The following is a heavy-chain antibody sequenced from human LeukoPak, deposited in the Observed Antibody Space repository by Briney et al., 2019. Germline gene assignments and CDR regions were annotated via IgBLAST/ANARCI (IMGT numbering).Heavy chain of an antibody. J-gene: IGHJ4*02. CDR1: GFTFSSYA. CDR3: AKDLRSSADSKMGAADY. Sequence: GGSLRLSCAASGFTFSSYAMSWVRQAPGKGLEWVSAISGSGGSTYYADSVKGRFTISRDSSKNTLYLQMNSLRAEDTAVYYCAKDLRSSADSKMGAADYWGQGTLVTVSS. D-gene: IGHD1-26*01. CDR2: ISGSGGST. V-gene: IGHV3-23*01.